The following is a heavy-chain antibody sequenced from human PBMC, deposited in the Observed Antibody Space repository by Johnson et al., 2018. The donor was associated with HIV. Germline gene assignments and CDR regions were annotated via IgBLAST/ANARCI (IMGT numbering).Heavy chain of an antibody. J-gene: IGHJ3*02. V-gene: IGHV3-43D*03. D-gene: IGHD3/OR15-3a*01. CDR3: ARDGLAANAFDI. Sequence: VQLVVSGGVVVQPGGSLRLSCAASGFTFDDYAMHWVRQAPGNGLEWVSLIRWDGAITHYADSVKGRFTISRDNSRNSLYLQMNSLRAEDTAVYYCARDGLAANAFDIWGQGTMVTVSS. CDR2: IRWDGAIT. CDR1: GFTFDDYA.